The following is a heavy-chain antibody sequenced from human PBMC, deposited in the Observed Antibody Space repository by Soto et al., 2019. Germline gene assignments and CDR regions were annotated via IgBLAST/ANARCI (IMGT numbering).Heavy chain of an antibody. CDR3: ARHPERIAEIGWFDP. Sequence: GGSLRLSCAASGFTLGNYWMTWVRQAPGKGLEWVANIKQDGSEKYYADSVKGRFTISRDNAKNSLYLQMNSLRAEDTAVYYCARHPERIAEIGWFDPWGQGTLVTVSS. CDR1: GFTLGNYW. V-gene: IGHV3-7*01. CDR2: IKQDGSEK. D-gene: IGHD6-13*01. J-gene: IGHJ5*02.